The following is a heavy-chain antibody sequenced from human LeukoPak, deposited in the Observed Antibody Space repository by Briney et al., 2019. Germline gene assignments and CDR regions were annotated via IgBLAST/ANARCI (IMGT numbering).Heavy chain of an antibody. V-gene: IGHV3-30-3*02. CDR3: AKPLTYDFWSGPPYYFDY. CDR1: GFTFSSYA. Sequence: GGSLRLSCAASGFTFSSYAMHWVRQAPGKGLEWVAVISYDGSNKYYADSVKGRFTISRDNSKNTLYLQMNSLRAEDTAVYYCAKPLTYDFWSGPPYYFDYWGQGTLVTVSS. D-gene: IGHD3-3*01. J-gene: IGHJ4*02. CDR2: ISYDGSNK.